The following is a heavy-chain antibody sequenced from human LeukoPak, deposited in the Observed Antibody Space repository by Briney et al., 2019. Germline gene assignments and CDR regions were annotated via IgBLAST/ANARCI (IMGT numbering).Heavy chain of an antibody. J-gene: IGHJ6*02. CDR2: ISSSGSTI. CDR3: ARDPVPTAHV. CDR1: GFTFSDYY. V-gene: IGHV3-11*01. D-gene: IGHD4-11*01. Sequence: GGSLRLPCAASGFTFSDYYMSWIRQAPGKGLEWVSYISSSGSTIYYADSVNGRFTISRDNAKNSLYLQMNSLRAENTAVYYCARDPVPTAHVWGQGTTVTVSS.